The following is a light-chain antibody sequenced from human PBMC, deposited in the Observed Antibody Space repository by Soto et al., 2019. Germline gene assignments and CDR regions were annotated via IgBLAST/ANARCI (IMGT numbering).Light chain of an antibody. CDR3: QQYNNWTLT. V-gene: IGKV3-15*01. Sequence: EIVMTQSPANLSVSPGERATLSCRASQSVSSNLAWYQQKPGQAPRLLIYGASTRATGIPARFSGSGSGTEFTLTISSLQSEDFAVYYCQQYNNWTLTFGGGTQVEIK. J-gene: IGKJ4*01. CDR1: QSVSSN. CDR2: GAS.